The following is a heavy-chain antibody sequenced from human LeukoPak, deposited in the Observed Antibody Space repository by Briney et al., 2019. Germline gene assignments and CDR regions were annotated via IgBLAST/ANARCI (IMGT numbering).Heavy chain of an antibody. CDR1: GFTFSSYA. V-gene: IGHV3-30*04. CDR3: AKGQSYYSGMDV. Sequence: GGSLRLSCAASGFTFSSYAVHWVRQAPGKGLQWVAVISYDGSNKYYADSVRGRFTISRDNSKNTLYLQMNSLRAEDTAVYYCAKGQSYYSGMDVWGQGTTVTVSS. J-gene: IGHJ6*02. CDR2: ISYDGSNK.